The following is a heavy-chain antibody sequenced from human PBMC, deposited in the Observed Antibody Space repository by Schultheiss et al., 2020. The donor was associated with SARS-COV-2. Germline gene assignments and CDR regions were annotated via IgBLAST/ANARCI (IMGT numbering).Heavy chain of an antibody. CDR2: IYYSGST. V-gene: IGHV4-59*04. CDR1: GFTFSSYA. D-gene: IGHD3-9*01. J-gene: IGHJ4*02. CDR3: ARGSADWAH. Sequence: GSLRLSCAASGFTFSSYAMSWVRQAPGKGLEWIGYIYYSGSTYYNPSLKSRVAMSVDTSRNQFSLRLSSVTVADTAIYYCARGSADWAHWGQGSLVTVSS.